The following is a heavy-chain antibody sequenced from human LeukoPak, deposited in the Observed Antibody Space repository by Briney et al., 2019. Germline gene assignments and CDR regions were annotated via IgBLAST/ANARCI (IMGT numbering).Heavy chain of an antibody. CDR1: GFTFHDYT. Sequence: GGSLRLSCAASGFTFHDYTMLWVRQPPGKGLEWVSLLTWGSTNIYYAASVRGRFTISRDDNKNSLYLQMNSLRTEDTAFYYCAKAEHQSLPPDSWGQGTLVTVSS. CDR3: AKAEHQSLPPDS. V-gene: IGHV3-43*01. J-gene: IGHJ5*01. D-gene: IGHD1/OR15-1a*01. CDR2: LTWGSTNI.